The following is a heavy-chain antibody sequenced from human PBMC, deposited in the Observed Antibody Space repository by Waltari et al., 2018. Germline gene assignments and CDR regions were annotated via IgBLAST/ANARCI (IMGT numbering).Heavy chain of an antibody. D-gene: IGHD6-19*01. CDR3: ARGQSYYFDY. V-gene: IGHV4-39*01. J-gene: IGHJ4*02. Sequence: QLQLQESGPGLVKPSETLSLTCPVSGGSISSSSYYWGWIRQPPGKGLEWIGSIYYSGSTYYNPSLKSRVTISVDTSKNQFSLKLSSVTAADTAVYYCARGQSYYFDYWGQGTLVTVSS. CDR1: GGSISSSSYY. CDR2: IYYSGST.